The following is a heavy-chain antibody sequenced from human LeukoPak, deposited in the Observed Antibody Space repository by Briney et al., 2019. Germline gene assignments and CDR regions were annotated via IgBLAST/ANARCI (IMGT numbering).Heavy chain of an antibody. CDR2: IIPILGIA. CDR3: ARDPGIAAAGDFWYFDY. CDR1: GGTFSSYA. D-gene: IGHD6-13*01. J-gene: IGHJ4*02. Sequence: GSSVKVSCKASGGTFSSYAISWVRQAPGQGLEWMGRIIPILGIANYAQKFQGRVTITADKSTSTAYMELSSLRSEDTAVYYCARDPGIAAAGDFWYFDYWGQGTLVTVSS. V-gene: IGHV1-69*04.